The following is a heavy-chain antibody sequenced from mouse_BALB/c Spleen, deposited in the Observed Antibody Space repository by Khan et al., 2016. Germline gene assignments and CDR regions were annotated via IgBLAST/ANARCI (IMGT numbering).Heavy chain of an antibody. V-gene: IGHV3-2*02. J-gene: IGHJ2*01. CDR3: ARRGDYDVDFDY. CDR2: IRYSGST. Sequence: EVQLQESGPGLVKPSQSLSLTCTVTGYSITSDYAWNWIRQFPGNKLEWMGYIRYSGSTSYNPSLKSRISITRDTSKNQFFLQLNSVTTEDTATYYCARRGDYDVDFDYWGQGTTLTVSS. CDR1: GYSITSDYA. D-gene: IGHD2-4*01.